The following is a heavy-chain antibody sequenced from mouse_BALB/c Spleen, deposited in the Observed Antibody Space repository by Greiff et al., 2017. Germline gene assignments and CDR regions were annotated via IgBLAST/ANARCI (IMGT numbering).Heavy chain of an antibody. J-gene: IGHJ4*01. Sequence: VKLQESGAELVKPGASVKLSCTASGYTFTSYYLYWVKQRPGQGLEWIGEINPSNGGTNFNEKFKSKATLTVDKSSSTAYMQLSSLTSEDSAVYYCTRWLLFSYAMDYWGQGTSVTVAS. D-gene: IGHD2-3*01. CDR3: TRWLLFSYAMDY. V-gene: IGHV1S81*02. CDR2: INPSNGGT. CDR1: GYTFTSYY.